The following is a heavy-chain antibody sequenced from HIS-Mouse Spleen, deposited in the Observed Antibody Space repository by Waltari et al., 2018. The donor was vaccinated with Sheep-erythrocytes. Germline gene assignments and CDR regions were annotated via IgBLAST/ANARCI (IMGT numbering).Heavy chain of an antibody. D-gene: IGHD1-26*01. V-gene: IGHV3-30*01. Sequence: QVQLVESGGGVVQPGRSLRLSCAASGFTFSSYAMHWVRQAPGKGREGVAGRANDGSNKYYADSVKGRFTISRDNSKNTLYLQMNSLRAEDTAVYYCARVSAGELKYYFDYWGQGTLVTVSS. CDR3: ARVSAGELKYYFDY. CDR2: RANDGSNK. J-gene: IGHJ4*02. CDR1: GFTFSSYA.